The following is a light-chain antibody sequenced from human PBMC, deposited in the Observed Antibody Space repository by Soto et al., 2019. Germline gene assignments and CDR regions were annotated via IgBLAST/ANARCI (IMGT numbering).Light chain of an antibody. J-gene: IGKJ2*01. CDR2: GAS. V-gene: IGKV3-20*01. CDR3: HQYGSSPYT. Sequence: EIVLTQSPGTLSLSPGERATLSCRASQSVSSSYLAWYQQKPGQAPRLLIYGASSRATGIPDRFSGRGSGTDVTLTISSLEPEDFALYYCHQYGSSPYTSGQGTKLELK. CDR1: QSVSSSY.